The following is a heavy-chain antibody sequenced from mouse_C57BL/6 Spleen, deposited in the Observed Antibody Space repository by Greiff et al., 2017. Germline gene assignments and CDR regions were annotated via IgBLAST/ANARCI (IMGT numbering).Heavy chain of an antibody. J-gene: IGHJ3*01. CDR3: TTESNGFAY. Sequence: EVKLMESGAELVRPGASVKLSCTASGFNIKDDYMHWVKQRPEQGLEWIGWIDPENGDTEYASKFQGKATITADTSSNTAYLQLSSLTSEDTAVYYCTTESNGFAYWGQGTLVTVSA. D-gene: IGHD2-5*01. V-gene: IGHV14-4*01. CDR2: IDPENGDT. CDR1: GFNIKDDY.